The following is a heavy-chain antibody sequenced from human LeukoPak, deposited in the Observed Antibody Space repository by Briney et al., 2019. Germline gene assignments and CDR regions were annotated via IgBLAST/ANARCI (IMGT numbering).Heavy chain of an antibody. CDR1: GFTFSNYW. CDR3: AKVDLPWLVLNWFDP. V-gene: IGHV3-74*01. J-gene: IGHJ5*02. CDR2: INSDGSST. D-gene: IGHD6-19*01. Sequence: GGSLRLSCAASGFTFSNYWMHWVRQAPGKGLVWVSRINSDGSSTSYADSVKGRFTISRDNAKNTLYLQMNSLRAEDTAVYYCAKVDLPWLVLNWFDPWGQGTLVTVSS.